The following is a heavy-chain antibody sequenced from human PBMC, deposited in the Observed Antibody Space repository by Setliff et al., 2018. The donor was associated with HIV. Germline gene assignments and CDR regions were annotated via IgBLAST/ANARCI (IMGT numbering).Heavy chain of an antibody. V-gene: IGHV4-39*07. D-gene: IGHD6-19*01. Sequence: SETLSLTCTVSGGSISSSSYYWGWIRQPPGKGLEWIGSIYLSGSTYYNPSLKSRVTISLDTSKNQFSLKLSSVTAADTAVYYCARTSIRSGWGRNNWFDPWGQGTLVTVSS. CDR3: ARTSIRSGWGRNNWFDP. CDR2: IYLSGST. J-gene: IGHJ5*02. CDR1: GGSISSSSYY.